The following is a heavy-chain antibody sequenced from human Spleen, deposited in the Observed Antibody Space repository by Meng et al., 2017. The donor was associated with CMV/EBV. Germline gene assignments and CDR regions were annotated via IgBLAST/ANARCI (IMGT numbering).Heavy chain of an antibody. CDR3: AKGSSSWVDY. CDR1: GDSISSGDYY. V-gene: IGHV4-30-4*08. Sequence: CTVSGDSISSGDYYWSWIRQSPEKGLEWMGYIYKTGNTYYNPSLKSRVRMSIDMSKNHLSLKLTSMTTADTAIYYCAKGSSSWVDYWGQGTPVTVSS. CDR2: IYKTGNT. J-gene: IGHJ4*02. D-gene: IGHD6-6*01.